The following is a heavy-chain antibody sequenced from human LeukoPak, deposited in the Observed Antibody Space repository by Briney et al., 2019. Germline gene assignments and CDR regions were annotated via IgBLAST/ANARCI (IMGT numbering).Heavy chain of an antibody. J-gene: IGHJ5*02. D-gene: IGHD3-10*01. CDR2: IYYSGST. CDR3: ARGGSSFDP. CDR1: GGSISSYY. V-gene: IGHV4-59*12. Sequence: SETLSLTCTVSGGSISSYYWSWLRQPPGEGVEWIGYIYYSGSTNYHPSLKSRVTISVDTSKPQFPLKLSSVTAADTAVYYCARGGSSFDPWGQGTLATVSS.